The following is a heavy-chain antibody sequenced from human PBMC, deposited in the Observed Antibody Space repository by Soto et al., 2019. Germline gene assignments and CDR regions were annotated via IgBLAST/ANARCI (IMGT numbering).Heavy chain of an antibody. D-gene: IGHD3-22*01. CDR2: IYSSWST. V-gene: IGHV4-39*01. J-gene: IGHJ4*02. Sequence: SETLSLTCTVSGVSLSRSTYYWVWIRQRPGKGLERIGRIYSSWSTYYNPSLTSRVTISVDTSKTQFSLMLSSVAAAATALYYCARSYDSSGYYFLYWGQGTLVPVSS. CDR3: ARSYDSSGYYFLY. CDR1: GVSLSRSTYY.